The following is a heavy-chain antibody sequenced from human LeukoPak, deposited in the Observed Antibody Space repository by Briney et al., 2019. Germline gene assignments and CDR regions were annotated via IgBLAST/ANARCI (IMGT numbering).Heavy chain of an antibody. CDR3: ARDPLRRFDY. J-gene: IGHJ4*02. CDR2: IREDGTEK. Sequence: PGGSLRLSCAASGFTFSSYWMTWVRQAPGKGLEWVANIREDGTEKYYVDSVKGRFTISRDNAKNSLYLQMNSLRAEDTAVYYCARDPLRRFDYWGQGTLVTVSS. CDR1: GFTFSSYW. V-gene: IGHV3-7*01.